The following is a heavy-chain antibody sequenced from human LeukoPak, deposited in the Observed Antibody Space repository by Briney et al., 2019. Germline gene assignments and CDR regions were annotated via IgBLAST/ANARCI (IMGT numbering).Heavy chain of an antibody. Sequence: PGGSLRLSCAASGFTFSSYSMNWVRQAPGKGLEWVSYISSSGSTIYYADSVKGRFTISRDNAKNSLYLQMNSLRAEDTAVYYCARPRSSSGYFDYWGQGTLVTVSS. CDR2: ISSSGSTI. V-gene: IGHV3-48*04. CDR1: GFTFSSYS. D-gene: IGHD3-22*01. J-gene: IGHJ4*02. CDR3: ARPRSSSGYFDY.